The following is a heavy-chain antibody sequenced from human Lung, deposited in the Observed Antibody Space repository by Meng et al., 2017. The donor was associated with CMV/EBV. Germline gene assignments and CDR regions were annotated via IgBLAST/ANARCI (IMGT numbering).Heavy chain of an antibody. CDR2: ISSSGNIM. Sequence: GESLKISCGGSGFIFSSYEMNWVRQAPGKGLEWVSYISSSGNIMYYGDSVKGQFTISRDNARNSLYLQMNSLRVEDTAVYYCARDAGRQYYDFWSGPTYWGQGTLVXVSS. V-gene: IGHV3-48*03. D-gene: IGHD3-3*01. J-gene: IGHJ4*02. CDR3: ARDAGRQYYDFWSGPTY. CDR1: GFIFSSYE.